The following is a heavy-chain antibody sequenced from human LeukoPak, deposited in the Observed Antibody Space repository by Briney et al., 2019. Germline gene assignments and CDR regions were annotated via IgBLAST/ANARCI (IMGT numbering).Heavy chain of an antibody. V-gene: IGHV4-61*02. J-gene: IGHJ6*02. CDR1: GGSISSGSYY. Sequence: SETLSLTCTVSGGSISSGSYYWSWIRQPAGKGLEWIGRIYTSGSTNYNPSLKSRVTISVDTSKNQFSLKLSSVTAADTAVYYRARAGRYYYYYGMDVWGQGTTVTVSS. CDR3: ARAGRYYYYYGMDV. CDR2: IYTSGST.